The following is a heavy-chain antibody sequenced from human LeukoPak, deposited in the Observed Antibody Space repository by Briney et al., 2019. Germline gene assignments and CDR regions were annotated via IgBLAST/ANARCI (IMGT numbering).Heavy chain of an antibody. CDR3: ARGGRYYDSSGYWTPQNQLYNWFDP. J-gene: IGHJ5*02. CDR2: INHSGST. Sequence: SETLSLTCAVYGGSFSGYYWSWIRQPPGKGLEWIGEINHSGSTNYNPSLKSRVTISVDTSKNQFSLKLSSVTAADTAVYYCARGGRYYDSSGYWTPQNQLYNWFDPWGQGTLVTVSS. V-gene: IGHV4-34*01. D-gene: IGHD3-22*01. CDR1: GGSFSGYY.